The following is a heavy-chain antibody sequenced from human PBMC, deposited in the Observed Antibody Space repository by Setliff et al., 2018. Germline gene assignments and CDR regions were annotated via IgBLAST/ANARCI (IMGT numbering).Heavy chain of an antibody. CDR1: GYTFTDYA. D-gene: IGHD2-2*01. J-gene: IGHJ6*03. CDR3: ARDRGSDSCRGCDYMDV. Sequence: ASVKVSCKASGYTFTDYAMHWVRQAPGQRLEWMGWINPDNGNTKYSQKFQGRVTITRDTSASTAYMELSSLRSEDTAVYYCARDRGSDSCRGCDYMDVWGKGTTVTVSS. CDR2: INPDNGNT. V-gene: IGHV1-3*01.